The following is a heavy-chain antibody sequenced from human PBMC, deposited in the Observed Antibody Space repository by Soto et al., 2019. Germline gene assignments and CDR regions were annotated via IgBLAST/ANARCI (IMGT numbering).Heavy chain of an antibody. V-gene: IGHV1-18*01. Sequence: QVHLVQSGAEVKKPGASVKVSCKGSGYGFTTYGITWVRQAPGQGLEWMAWISPHNGNTNYAQKLQGRVTVTTDTSTSTANMERRSRRTDDAAVYYGARGRYGDYGGQGDMVTVAS. CDR2: ISPHNGNT. J-gene: IGHJ4*02. CDR1: GYGFTTYG. CDR3: ARGRYGDY. D-gene: IGHD1-1*01.